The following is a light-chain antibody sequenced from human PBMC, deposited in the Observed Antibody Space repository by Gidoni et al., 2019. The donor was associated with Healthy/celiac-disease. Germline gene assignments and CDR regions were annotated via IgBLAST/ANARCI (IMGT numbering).Light chain of an antibody. Sequence: IVLTHSPGTLSLSPGERATLSCRASQSVSSSYLAWYQQKPGQAPRLLIYGASSRATGIPDRFSGSGSGTDFTLTISRLEPEDFAVYYCQQYGSSPRRTFGQGTKVEIK. CDR2: GAS. V-gene: IGKV3-20*01. CDR3: QQYGSSPRRT. CDR1: QSVSSSY. J-gene: IGKJ1*01.